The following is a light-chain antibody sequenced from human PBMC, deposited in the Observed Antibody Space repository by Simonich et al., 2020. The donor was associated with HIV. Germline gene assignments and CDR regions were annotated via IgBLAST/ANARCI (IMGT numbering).Light chain of an antibody. CDR1: SSDIGSYNL. Sequence: QSALTQPASVSGSPGQSITISCTGTSSDIGSYNLVSWYQQHPGKAPKLMIYDVNEGPSGVSNRFSGSKSGNTASLTISGLQAEDEADYYCCSYTSISTWVFGGGTKVTVL. V-gene: IGLV2-14*02. J-gene: IGLJ3*02. CDR2: DVN. CDR3: CSYTSISTWV.